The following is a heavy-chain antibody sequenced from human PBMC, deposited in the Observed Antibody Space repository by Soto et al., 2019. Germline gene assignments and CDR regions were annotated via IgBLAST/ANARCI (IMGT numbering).Heavy chain of an antibody. D-gene: IGHD4-4*01. Sequence: ASVKVSCKISGHTLTELSIHWVRQAPGQGLEWVGGFNPEDGEVLSSQSLQGRVTFTQHTVTATVYMELSGLTSDDTAVYYCATPTPLRGTIITTITFDYWCQGTLLTVSS. CDR1: GHTLTELS. CDR2: FNPEDGEV. J-gene: IGHJ4*02. CDR3: ATPTPLRGTIITTITFDY. V-gene: IGHV1-24*01.